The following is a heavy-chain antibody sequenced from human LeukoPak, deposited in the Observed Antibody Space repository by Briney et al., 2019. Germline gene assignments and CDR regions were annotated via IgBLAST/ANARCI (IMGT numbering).Heavy chain of an antibody. CDR3: ARGDTVTTWGTYYYMDV. D-gene: IGHD4-17*01. CDR1: GYTFTSYD. V-gene: IGHV1-8*02. CDR2: MNPNSGNT. J-gene: IGHJ6*03. Sequence: GASVKVSCKASGYTFTSYDINWVRQATGQGLEWMGWMNPNSGNTGYAQKFQGRVTMTRNTSISTAYMELSSLRSEDTAVYYCARGDTVTTWGTYYYMDVWGKGTTVTVSS.